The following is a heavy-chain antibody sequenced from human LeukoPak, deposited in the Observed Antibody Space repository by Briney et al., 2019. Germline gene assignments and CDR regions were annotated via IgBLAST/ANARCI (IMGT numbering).Heavy chain of an antibody. CDR1: GGSFSGYY. Sequence: SETLSLTCAVYGGSFSGYYWSWIRQPPGKGLEWIGEINHSGSTNYNPSLKSRVTISVDTSKNQFSLKLSSVTAADTAVYYCARHVPTYRRVAATPRWFDPWGQRTLVTASS. V-gene: IGHV4-34*01. CDR3: ARHVPTYRRVAATPRWFDP. CDR2: INHSGST. D-gene: IGHD2-15*01. J-gene: IGHJ5*02.